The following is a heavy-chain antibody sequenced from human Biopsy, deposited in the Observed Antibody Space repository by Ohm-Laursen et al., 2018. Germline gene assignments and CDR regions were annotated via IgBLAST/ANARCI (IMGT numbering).Heavy chain of an antibody. CDR3: ARNTGWYGDLYYFDY. J-gene: IGHJ4*02. Sequence: EASVKVSCKASGFTFTQFFIHWIRQAPGQGLVWMGVVKASDGTKRYAHEFQGRVTMTRDTSKSTVYMELSSLRSADTAVYFCARNTGWYGDLYYFDYWGQGTLVTVSS. D-gene: IGHD6-19*01. CDR1: GFTFTQFF. CDR2: VKASDGTK. V-gene: IGHV1-46*01.